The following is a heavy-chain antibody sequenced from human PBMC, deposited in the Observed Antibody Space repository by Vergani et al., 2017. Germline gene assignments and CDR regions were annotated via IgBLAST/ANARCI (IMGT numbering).Heavy chain of an antibody. CDR1: GGSISSSNW. D-gene: IGHD3-9*01. V-gene: IGHV4-4*02. CDR3: VRIGSQSVYYDILTGYYAFDY. Sequence: QVQLQESGPGLVKPSGTLSLTCAVSGGSISSSNWWSWVRQPPGKGLEWIGEIYHSGSTNYNPSLRRRVTISVDKSKNQFSLKLCSVTAADTAVYYCVRIGSQSVYYDILTGYYAFDYWGQGTLVTVSS. CDR2: IYHSGST. J-gene: IGHJ4*02.